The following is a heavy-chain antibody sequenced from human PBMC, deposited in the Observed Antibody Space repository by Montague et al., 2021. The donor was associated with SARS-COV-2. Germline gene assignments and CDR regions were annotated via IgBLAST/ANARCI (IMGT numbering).Heavy chain of an antibody. CDR3: SRPVSSSWHRFEY. CDR1: GGSFSGDY. J-gene: IGHJ4*02. CDR2: VKHPGGA. V-gene: IGHV4-34*01. D-gene: IGHD2-15*01. Sequence: SETLSLTCAVYGGSFSGDYLNWIRHPPGKGLEWMGVVKHPGGANYNPSLKSRVTITIEMSKNQFSFNLESVTAADTAVDYCSRPVSSSWHRFEYWGQGTLVTVSS.